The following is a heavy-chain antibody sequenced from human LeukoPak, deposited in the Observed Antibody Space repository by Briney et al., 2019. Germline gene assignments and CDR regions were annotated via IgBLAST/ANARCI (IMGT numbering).Heavy chain of an antibody. CDR1: GFTFSSYA. D-gene: IGHD2-2*01. V-gene: IGHV3-23*01. Sequence: GGSLRLSCAASGFTFSSYAMSWVRQAPGKGLEWVSAISGRGDSTDYADSVKGRFAISRDNSKNTLYLQMNSLRAEDTAVYYCAKAPCSNTGCQTTWYFDLWGRGTLVTVSS. CDR3: AKAPCSNTGCQTTWYFDL. CDR2: ISGRGDST. J-gene: IGHJ2*01.